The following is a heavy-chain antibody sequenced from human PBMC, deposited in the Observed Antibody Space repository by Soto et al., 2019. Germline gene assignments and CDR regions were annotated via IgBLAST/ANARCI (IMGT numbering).Heavy chain of an antibody. V-gene: IGHV4-39*01. D-gene: IGHD2-21*02. CDR3: ARHSFNDLYNWFDP. J-gene: IGHJ5*02. Sequence: SETLSLTCTVSGDSISRDNYCWGWIRQPPGKGLEWIGTISYTGSTHYNPSLRSRVTISVDTSKHQFSLSLRSVTAADTSVYYFARHSFNDLYNWFDPWGQGTLVTVSS. CDR2: ISYTGST. CDR1: GDSISRDNYC.